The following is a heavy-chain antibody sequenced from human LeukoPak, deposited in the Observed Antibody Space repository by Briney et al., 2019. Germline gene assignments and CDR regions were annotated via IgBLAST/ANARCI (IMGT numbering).Heavy chain of an antibody. CDR3: ARGRTANSSSWQLDY. D-gene: IGHD6-13*01. CDR2: INHSGST. V-gene: IGHV4-34*01. CDR1: GGSFSGYY. Sequence: KPSETLSLTCAVYGGSFSGYYWSWIRQPPGKGLEWIGEINHSGSTNYNPSLKSRVTISVDTSKNQLSLKLSSVTAADTAVYYCARGRTANSSSWQLDYWGQGTLVTVSS. J-gene: IGHJ4*02.